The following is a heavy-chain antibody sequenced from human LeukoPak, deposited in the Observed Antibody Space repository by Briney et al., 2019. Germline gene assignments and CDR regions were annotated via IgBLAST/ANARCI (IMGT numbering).Heavy chain of an antibody. Sequence: SETLSLTCTVSGGSISSYYWSWIRQPPGKGLEWIGYIYYSGSTNYNPSLKSRVTISVDTSKNQFSLKLSSVTAADTAVYYCARNTPIVGATKIAFDIWGQGTMVTVSS. CDR3: ARNTPIVGATKIAFDI. CDR1: GGSISSYY. V-gene: IGHV4-59*01. J-gene: IGHJ3*02. CDR2: IYYSGST. D-gene: IGHD1-26*01.